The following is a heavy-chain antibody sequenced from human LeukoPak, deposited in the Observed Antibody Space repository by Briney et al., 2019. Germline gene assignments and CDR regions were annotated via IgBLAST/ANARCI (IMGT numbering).Heavy chain of an antibody. V-gene: IGHV1-69*13. CDR1: GGTFSSYA. CDR2: IIPIFGTA. Sequence: SVQVSCKASGGTFSSYAISWVRQAPGQGLEWMGGIIPIFGTANYAQKFQGRVTITADESTSTAYMELSSLRSEDTAVYYCARDRSLAAGNFDYWGQGTLVTVSS. CDR3: ARDRSLAAGNFDY. J-gene: IGHJ4*02. D-gene: IGHD6-13*01.